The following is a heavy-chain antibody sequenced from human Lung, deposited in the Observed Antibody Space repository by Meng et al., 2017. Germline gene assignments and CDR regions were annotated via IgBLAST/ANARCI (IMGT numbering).Heavy chain of an antibody. CDR3: AKYSYGLGDYLDY. CDR1: GFSFRSFA. V-gene: IGHV3-23*04. D-gene: IGHD3-10*01. Sequence: EGELGGLGGGLVQPGGSLNSSFAAFGFSFRSFAMGWVRPRQGKGLEWVSALSGGGFTTYYADSVKGRFAISRHNSKNTLYLQMNSLRAEDTALYYCAKYSYGLGDYLDYWGQGALVTVSS. J-gene: IGHJ4*02. CDR2: LSGGGFTT.